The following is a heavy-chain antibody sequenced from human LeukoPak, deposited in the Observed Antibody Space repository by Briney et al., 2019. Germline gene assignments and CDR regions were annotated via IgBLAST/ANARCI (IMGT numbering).Heavy chain of an antibody. CDR2: INEDGSEK. J-gene: IGHJ4*02. Sequence: GGSLRLSCAASGFTFSLYWMTWVRQTPGKGLEWVANINEDGSEKKYVDSVKGRFTISRDNARNSLYLQMNSLRVEDTALYYCAISIGVGKYYAYWGQGTLVTVSS. D-gene: IGHD3-3*01. CDR1: GFTFSLYW. V-gene: IGHV3-7*01. CDR3: AISIGVGKYYAY.